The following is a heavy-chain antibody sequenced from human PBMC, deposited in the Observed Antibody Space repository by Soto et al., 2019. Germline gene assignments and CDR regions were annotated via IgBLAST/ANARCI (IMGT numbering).Heavy chain of an antibody. Sequence: QVQLQESGPGLVKPSQTLSLTCTVSGGSISSVVYYWSWIRQHPGKGLEWIGYIYNSGSTHYNPSLKSRITMSVDTSKNQFSLKLSSVTVADTAVYFCASETVGTIDRWGQGTLVTVSS. CDR3: ASETVGTIDR. D-gene: IGHD5-12*01. J-gene: IGHJ5*02. CDR2: IYNSGST. V-gene: IGHV4-31*03. CDR1: GGSISSVVYY.